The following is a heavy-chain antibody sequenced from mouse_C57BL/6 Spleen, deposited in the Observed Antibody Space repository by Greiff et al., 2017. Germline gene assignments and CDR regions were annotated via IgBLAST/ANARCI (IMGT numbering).Heavy chain of an antibody. CDR3: AKTYGSSYLYYGDY. Sequence: QVQLQQSGAELVRPGTSVKMSCKASGYTFTNYWIGWAKQRPGHGLEWIGDLYPGGGYPNYNEKFKGKATLTADKSSSTAYMQFSSLTSEDSAIYYCAKTYGSSYLYYGDYWGQGTTLTVSS. D-gene: IGHD1-1*01. J-gene: IGHJ2*01. V-gene: IGHV1-63*01. CDR1: GYTFTNYW. CDR2: LYPGGGYP.